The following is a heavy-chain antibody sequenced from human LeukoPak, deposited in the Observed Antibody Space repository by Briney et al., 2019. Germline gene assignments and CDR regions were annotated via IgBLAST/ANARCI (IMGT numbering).Heavy chain of an antibody. D-gene: IGHD2-2*01. V-gene: IGHV3-23*01. CDR1: GFTFSSYA. CDR2: ISGSGGST. J-gene: IGHJ5*01. Sequence: GWSLRLSCAASGFTFSSYAMSWVRQAPGKGLEWVAAISGSGGSTYYPDSVKRRFTISRDNSQNTLYLQMNSLRAEDTDVYYCAKTPPPPASRNWFDSGGQGTLVTVSA. CDR3: AKTPPPPASRNWFDS.